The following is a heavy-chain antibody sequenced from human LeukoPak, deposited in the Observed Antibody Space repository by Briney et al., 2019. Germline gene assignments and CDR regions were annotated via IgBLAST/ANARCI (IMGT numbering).Heavy chain of an antibody. CDR1: GFTFSSYA. CDR2: ISYDVSNK. D-gene: IGHD5-18*01. Sequence: GGSLRLSCAASGFTFSSYAIQWVRQALCKGLEWVAVISYDVSNKYYADSVKGRFTISRDNSKNTLYLQMNSLRAEDTAVYYCATSSRGYSYGEIDYWGQGTLVTVSS. V-gene: IGHV3-30-3*01. CDR3: ATSSRGYSYGEIDY. J-gene: IGHJ4*02.